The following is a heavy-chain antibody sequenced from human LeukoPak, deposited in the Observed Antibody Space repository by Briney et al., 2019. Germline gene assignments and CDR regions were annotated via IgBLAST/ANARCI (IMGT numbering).Heavy chain of an antibody. D-gene: IGHD3-3*01. Sequence: GRSLRLSCAASRFTFDGYAMHWVRQAPGKGLEWVGRIKSKTDGGTTDYAAPVKGRFTISRDDSKNTLYLQMNSLKTEDTAVYYCTSQDYDFWSPEAFDIWGQGTMVTVSS. CDR3: TSQDYDFWSPEAFDI. CDR1: RFTFDGYA. V-gene: IGHV3-15*01. J-gene: IGHJ3*02. CDR2: IKSKTDGGTT.